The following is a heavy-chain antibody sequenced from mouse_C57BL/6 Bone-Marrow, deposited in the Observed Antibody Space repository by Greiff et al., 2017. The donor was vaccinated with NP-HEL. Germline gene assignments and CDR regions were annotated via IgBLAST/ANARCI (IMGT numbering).Heavy chain of an antibody. V-gene: IGHV3-6*01. CDR1: GYSITSGYY. Sequence: EVKLMESGPGLVKPSQSLSLTCSVTGYSITSGYYWNWIRQFPGNKLEWMGYISYDGSNNYNPSLKNRISITRDTSKNQFFLKLNSVTTEDTATYYCASGQLRPAWFAYWGQGTLVTVSA. CDR3: ASGQLRPAWFAY. D-gene: IGHD3-2*02. CDR2: ISYDGSN. J-gene: IGHJ3*01.